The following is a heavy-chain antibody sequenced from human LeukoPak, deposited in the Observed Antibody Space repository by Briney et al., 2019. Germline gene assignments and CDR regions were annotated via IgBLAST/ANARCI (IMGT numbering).Heavy chain of an antibody. CDR1: GGSISSGDYS. CDR2: IFQSGST. V-gene: IGHV4-30-2*01. J-gene: IGHJ5*02. CDR3: ARVGSDWNDVRYNWFDP. D-gene: IGHD1-1*01. Sequence: SQTLSLTCAVSGGSISSGDYSWGWIPQPPGKGLEWIEYIFQSGSTYYNPSLKSRVTISVDRSKNQFSLKLSSVTAADTAVYYCARVGSDWNDVRYNWFDPWGQGTLVTVSS.